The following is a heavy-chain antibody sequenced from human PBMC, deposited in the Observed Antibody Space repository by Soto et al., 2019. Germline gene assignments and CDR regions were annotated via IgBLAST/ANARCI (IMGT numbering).Heavy chain of an antibody. CDR2: IYYSGST. Sequence: QLQLQESGPGLVKPSETLSLTCTVSGGSISSSSYYWGWIRQPPGKGLEWIGSIYYSGSTYYNPSLKSRVTLSVDTSKNQFSLKLSSVTAADTAVYYCARQIDYHDSSDNIEGDYWGQGTLVTVSS. D-gene: IGHD3-22*01. J-gene: IGHJ4*02. V-gene: IGHV4-39*01. CDR1: GGSISSSSYY. CDR3: ARQIDYHDSSDNIEGDY.